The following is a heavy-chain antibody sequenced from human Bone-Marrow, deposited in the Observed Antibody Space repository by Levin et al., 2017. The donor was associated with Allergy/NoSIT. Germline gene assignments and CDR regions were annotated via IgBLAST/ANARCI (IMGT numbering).Heavy chain of an antibody. CDR1: GYTFTTYG. Sequence: ASVKVSCRASGYTFTTYGLSWVRQAPGQGLEWMGWISGNNGDTNYAQKLQGRVTMTTDTSTNTAYMELRSLRSDDTAVYYCARDFFYYDSNGDNYEDCFDYWGQGTLVTVSS. J-gene: IGHJ4*02. D-gene: IGHD3-22*01. CDR2: ISGNNGDT. V-gene: IGHV1-18*01. CDR3: ARDFFYYDSNGDNYEDCFDY.